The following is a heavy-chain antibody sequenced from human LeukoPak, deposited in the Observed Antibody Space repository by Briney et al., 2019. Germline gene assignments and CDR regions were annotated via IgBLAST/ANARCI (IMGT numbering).Heavy chain of an antibody. CDR3: ARQAVTTGWYFDY. Sequence: GASVKVSCKASGYTFTSYYLHWVRQAHGQGLEWMGIFNPSDGRATYTQKFQGRVTMTRDTSTSTVYMDLSSLRSDDTAVYYCARQAVTTGWYFDYWGQGTLVAVPS. J-gene: IGHJ4*02. CDR2: FNPSDGRA. V-gene: IGHV1-46*01. D-gene: IGHD4-17*01. CDR1: GYTFTSYY.